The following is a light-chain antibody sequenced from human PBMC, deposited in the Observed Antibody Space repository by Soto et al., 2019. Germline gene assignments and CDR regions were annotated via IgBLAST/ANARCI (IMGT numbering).Light chain of an antibody. Sequence: IGVTQSACALSLKQGERATLSCRSSQSVSSSYFPRYQHKPGQAPRLLIYGASSRATGIPDRVSGSGSGTDFTLTISRLEPEDLAVYYCQQSGSSPLTFAQGTLGEI. CDR1: QSVSSSY. CDR3: QQSGSSPLT. J-gene: IGKJ5*01. CDR2: GAS. V-gene: IGKV3-20*01.